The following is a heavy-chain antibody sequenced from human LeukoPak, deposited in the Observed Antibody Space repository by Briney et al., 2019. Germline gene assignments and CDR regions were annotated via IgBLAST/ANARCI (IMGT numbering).Heavy chain of an antibody. Sequence: SETLSLTCTVSGDSISSYYWNWIRQSPEKGLEWVGYIYYTGSTNYSPSLKSRVTISVDTSKNQFSLKLSSVTAADTAVYYCARGHYYLFYYMDVWGKGTTVTISS. J-gene: IGHJ6*03. CDR2: IYYTGST. D-gene: IGHD2/OR15-2a*01. CDR3: ARGHYYLFYYMDV. V-gene: IGHV4-59*01. CDR1: GDSISSYY.